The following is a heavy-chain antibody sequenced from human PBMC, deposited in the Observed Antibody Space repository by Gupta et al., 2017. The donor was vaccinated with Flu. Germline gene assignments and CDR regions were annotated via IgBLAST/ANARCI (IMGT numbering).Heavy chain of an antibody. D-gene: IGHD2-2*01. Sequence: QVQTVESGGGVVQPGRALRLSCAASGFIFRGYAMHWVRQAPGKGLEWVTGISYDGSNIYYGDSVKGRFTISRDNSKNTLNVQMNSLRAEDTAVYFCARSSGTMNFDHWGQGTLVTVSS. J-gene: IGHJ4*02. CDR3: ARSSGTMNFDH. V-gene: IGHV3-30-3*02. CDR1: GFIFRGYA. CDR2: ISYDGSNI.